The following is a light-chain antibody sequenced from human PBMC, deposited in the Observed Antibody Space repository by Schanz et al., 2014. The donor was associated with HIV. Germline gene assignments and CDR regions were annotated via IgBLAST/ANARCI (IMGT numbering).Light chain of an antibody. CDR2: WAS. V-gene: IGKV4-1*01. Sequence: DIVMTQSPDSLAVSLGERATINCKSSQSVLYSSNNRNYLTWYQQKPGQPPKLLISWASIRESGVPDRFSGSGSGTDFTLTISSLQAEDVAGYYCQQYYSTPYTFGQGTKLEIK. J-gene: IGKJ2*01. CDR1: QSVLYSSNNRNY. CDR3: QQYYSTPYT.